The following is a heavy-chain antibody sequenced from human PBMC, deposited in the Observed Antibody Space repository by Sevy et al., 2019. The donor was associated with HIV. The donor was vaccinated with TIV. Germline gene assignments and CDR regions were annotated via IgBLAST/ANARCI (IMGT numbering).Heavy chain of an antibody. CDR3: ARDRIKGGYCSGGSCYSESYYYGMDV. D-gene: IGHD2-15*01. J-gene: IGHJ6*02. Sequence: GGSLRLSCAASGFTFSSYSMNWVRQAPGKGLEWVSYISSSSSTIYYADSVKGRFTISRDNAKNSLYLQMNSLRAEDTAVYYCARDRIKGGYCSGGSCYSESYYYGMDVWGQGTTVTVSS. V-gene: IGHV3-48*01. CDR1: GFTFSSYS. CDR2: ISSSSSTI.